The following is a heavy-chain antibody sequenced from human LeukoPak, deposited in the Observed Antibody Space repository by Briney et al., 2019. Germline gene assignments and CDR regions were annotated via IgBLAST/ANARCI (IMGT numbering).Heavy chain of an antibody. J-gene: IGHJ6*02. CDR1: GFTVSSNY. D-gene: IGHD3-3*02. CDR3: ARAHLDYYYGMDV. CDR2: IYSGGST. V-gene: IGHV3-66*01. Sequence: GGSLRLSCAASGFTVSSNYMSWVRQAPGKGLEWVSVIYSGGSTYYADSVKGRFTISRDNSKNTLYLQMNSLRAEDTAVYYCARAHLDYYYGMDVWGQGTTVTVS.